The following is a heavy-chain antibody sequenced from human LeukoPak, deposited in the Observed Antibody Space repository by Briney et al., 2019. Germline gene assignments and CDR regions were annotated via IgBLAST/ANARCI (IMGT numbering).Heavy chain of an antibody. CDR3: ARDYYGSGRGRYFDY. Sequence: GGSLRLSCAASGFTFSSYWMSWVRQAPGKGLEWVANIKQDGSEKYYVDSVKGRFTISRDNAKNSLYLQMNSLRAEDTAVYYCARDYYGSGRGRYFDYWGQGTLVTVSS. CDR2: IKQDGSEK. J-gene: IGHJ4*02. D-gene: IGHD3-10*01. CDR1: GFTFSSYW. V-gene: IGHV3-7*01.